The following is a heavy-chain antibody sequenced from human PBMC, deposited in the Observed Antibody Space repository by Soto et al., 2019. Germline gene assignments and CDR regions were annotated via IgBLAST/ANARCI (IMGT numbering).Heavy chain of an antibody. J-gene: IGHJ4*02. CDR1: GFTFSSYG. V-gene: IGHV3-33*01. CDR2: LWFDVSIK. CDR3: ARGEIWIGSSLGLYYFDY. Sequence: GGSLRLSCAASGFTFSSYGMHWVRQAPGKGLEWVVFLWFDVSIKYYADSVKGRFTISRDISKNTLYLQMNSLRAEDTAVFYFARGEIWIGSSLGLYYFDYWGQGTLVTVSS. D-gene: IGHD6-13*01.